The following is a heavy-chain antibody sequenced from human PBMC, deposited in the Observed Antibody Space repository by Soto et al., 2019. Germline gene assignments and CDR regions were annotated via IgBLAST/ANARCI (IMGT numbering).Heavy chain of an antibody. CDR2: IYYSGST. D-gene: IGHD6-19*01. J-gene: IGHJ4*02. V-gene: IGHV4-39*01. Sequence: ASETLSLTCTVSGGSISSSNYYWAWIRQSPGNGLECIGSIYYSGSTYYNPSLKSRVTISADTAKNQFSLKVSSVTAADTAVYYCARRLAGTFDSWGQGTLVTVSS. CDR1: GGSISSSNYY. CDR3: ARRLAGTFDS.